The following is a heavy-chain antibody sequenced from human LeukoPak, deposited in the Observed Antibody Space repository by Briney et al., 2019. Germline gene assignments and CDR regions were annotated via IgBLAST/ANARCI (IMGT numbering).Heavy chain of an antibody. J-gene: IGHJ4*02. CDR2: IKSKTEGGTT. CDR1: GFTFSNAW. Sequence: GGSLRLSCAASGFTFSNAWMRWVRQAPGKGREWFGRIKSKTEGGTTDYAAPVKGRFTISRDDSQNALYLQMDSLKTEDTAVYYCTTGAMARGVRDYWGKGTVVTVSS. V-gene: IGHV3-15*01. D-gene: IGHD3-10*01. CDR3: TTGAMARGVRDY.